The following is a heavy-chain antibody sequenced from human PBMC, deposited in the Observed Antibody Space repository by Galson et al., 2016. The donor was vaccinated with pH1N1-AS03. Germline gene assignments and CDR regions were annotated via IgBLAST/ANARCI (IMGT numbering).Heavy chain of an antibody. Sequence: SLRLSCAASGFTFRSYEMNWVRQAPGKGLEWVSYISSSGSTIYYADSVKGRFTLSRDNAKNSLYLQMNSLRAEDTAVYYCARVGVVGPPYGMDVWGHGTTVTVSS. D-gene: IGHD2-15*01. CDR1: GFTFRSYE. V-gene: IGHV3-48*03. CDR3: ARVGVVGPPYGMDV. J-gene: IGHJ6*02. CDR2: ISSSGSTI.